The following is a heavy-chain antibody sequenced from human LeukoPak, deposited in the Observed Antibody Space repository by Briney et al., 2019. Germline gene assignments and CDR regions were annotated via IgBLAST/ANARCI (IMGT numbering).Heavy chain of an antibody. CDR2: ISRNGGST. V-gene: IGHV3-64*01. CDR1: GFTFSSYA. D-gene: IGHD1-26*01. J-gene: IGHJ4*02. Sequence: GGSLRLSCAASGFTFSSYAMHWVRQPPGKGLDYVSAISRNGGSTYYANSVKGRFTISRDNSKNTLYLQMGSLRAEDMAVYYCARGAPFEYWGQGTLVTVSS. CDR3: ARGAPFEY.